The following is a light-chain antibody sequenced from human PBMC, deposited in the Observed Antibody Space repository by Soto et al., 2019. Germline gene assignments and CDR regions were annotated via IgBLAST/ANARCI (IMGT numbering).Light chain of an antibody. V-gene: IGLV2-14*01. CDR1: SSDVGGYNY. J-gene: IGLJ1*01. CDR3: SSYTGSSNLYV. Sequence: QSVLTHPASVSGSPGQTITISCTGTSSDVGGYNYVSWYQQHPGKAPKLMIYEVSNRPSGVSHRFSGSKSGNTASLTISGLQAEDEADYSCSSYTGSSNLYVFGNGTKVTVL. CDR2: EVS.